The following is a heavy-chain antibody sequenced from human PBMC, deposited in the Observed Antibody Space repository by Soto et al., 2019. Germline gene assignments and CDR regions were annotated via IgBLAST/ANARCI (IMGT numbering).Heavy chain of an antibody. CDR2: IYDSGNT. CDR3: AKDQLEGNWFDP. Sequence: PSETLSLTCAVSGGSISSSGFWWSWIRQPPGKGLEWIGYIYDSGNTLYNPSLKSRVTISVDKSKNQFSLKLSSVTAADTAVYYCAKDQLEGNWFDPWGQGTLVTVSS. V-gene: IGHV4-30-2*01. J-gene: IGHJ5*02. D-gene: IGHD1-1*01. CDR1: GGSISSSGFW.